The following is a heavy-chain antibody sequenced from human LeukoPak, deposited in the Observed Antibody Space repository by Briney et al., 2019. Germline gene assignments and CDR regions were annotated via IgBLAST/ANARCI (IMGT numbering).Heavy chain of an antibody. J-gene: IGHJ6*02. V-gene: IGHV1-8*01. CDR2: MNPNSGNT. CDR1: GYTFTSYD. CDR3: ARVYGDFPYYYYGMDV. Sequence: ASVKVSCKASGYTFTSYDINWVRQATGQGLEWMGWMNPNSGNTGYAQKFQGRVTMTRNTSISTAYMELSSLRSEDTAVYYCARVYGDFPYYYYGMDVWGQGTTVTVSS. D-gene: IGHD4-17*01.